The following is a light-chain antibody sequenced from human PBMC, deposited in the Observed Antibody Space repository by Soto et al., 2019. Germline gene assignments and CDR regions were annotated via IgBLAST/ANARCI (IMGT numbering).Light chain of an antibody. CDR2: EVG. CDR1: SSDVGASNY. J-gene: IGLJ1*01. Sequence: QSALTQPASLSASPGQSITISCTGTSSDVGASNYVSWYQQHPGKAPKLMIYEVGNRPSGVSNRFSGSKSGSTASLTISGRQAEDEADYYCSSYTSSSSLAYVFGTGTKLTVL. V-gene: IGLV2-14*01. CDR3: SSYTSSSSLAYV.